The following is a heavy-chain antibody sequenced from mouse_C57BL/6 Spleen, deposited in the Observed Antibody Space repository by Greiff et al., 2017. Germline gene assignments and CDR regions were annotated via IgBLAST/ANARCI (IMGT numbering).Heavy chain of an antibody. CDR3: ARVDGSSYPYAMDY. CDR2: IYPGSGST. J-gene: IGHJ4*01. D-gene: IGHD1-1*01. V-gene: IGHV1-55*01. Sequence: QVQLQQPGAELVKPGASVKMSCKASGYTFTSYWITWVKQRPGQGLEWIGDIYPGSGSTNYNEKFKSKATLTVDTSSSTAYMQLSSLTSEDSADDYWARVDGSSYPYAMDYWGQGTSVTVSS. CDR1: GYTFTSYW.